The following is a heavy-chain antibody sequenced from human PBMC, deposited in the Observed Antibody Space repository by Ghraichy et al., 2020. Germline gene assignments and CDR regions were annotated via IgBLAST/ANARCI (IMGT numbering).Heavy chain of an antibody. CDR2: IHPQTGGA. CDR1: GYTFTGYY. CDR3: ARGDLAD. J-gene: IGHJ4*02. Sequence: ASVKVSCKASGYTFTGYYMSWVRQAPGQGLEWMGRIHPQTGGAKYAQKFQGRVTMTRDMSISTAYMEVSSLRSDDTAVYYCARGDLADWGQGTLVTVSS. D-gene: IGHD1-26*01. V-gene: IGHV1-2*06.